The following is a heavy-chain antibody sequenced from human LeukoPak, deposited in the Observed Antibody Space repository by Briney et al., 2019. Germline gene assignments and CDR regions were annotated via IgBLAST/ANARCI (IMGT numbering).Heavy chain of an antibody. Sequence: PGGSLRLSCAASGFTFSSYAMNWVRQAPGKGLEWVSSISGSGGNTYYADSVKGRFTISRDNSKNTLYLHMHSLRADDTALYYCAKDLHGAFDYWGQGILVTVSS. CDR3: AKDLHGAFDY. D-gene: IGHD3-10*01. CDR1: GFTFSSYA. V-gene: IGHV3-23*01. J-gene: IGHJ4*02. CDR2: ISGSGGNT.